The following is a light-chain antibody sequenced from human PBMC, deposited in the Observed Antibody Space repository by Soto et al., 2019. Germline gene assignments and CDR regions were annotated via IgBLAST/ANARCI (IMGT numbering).Light chain of an antibody. CDR1: SSNIGSNT. J-gene: IGLJ1*01. CDR2: SNN. V-gene: IGLV1-44*01. Sequence: QSALTQPPSASGTRGQRVTVACSGSSSNIGSNTVNWYQQLPGTAPKLLIYSNNQRPSGVPDRFSGSKSGTSASLAISGLQSEDEADYYCAAWDDSLNGYYVFGTGTKVTVL. CDR3: AAWDDSLNGYYV.